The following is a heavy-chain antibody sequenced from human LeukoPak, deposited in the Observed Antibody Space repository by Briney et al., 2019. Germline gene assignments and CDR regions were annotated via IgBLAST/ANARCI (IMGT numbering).Heavy chain of an antibody. V-gene: IGHV3-23*01. D-gene: IGHD5-12*01. CDR1: GFTFSSSS. J-gene: IGHJ4*02. Sequence: GGSLRLSCAASGFTFSSSSISWVRQAPGKELEWVSAITDAVGSTHYADSVKGRFTISSDNSKNTVYLQMNSLRPEDMAVYYCAKEIFSGLLYIDYWGQGTLVTVSS. CDR2: ITDAVGST. CDR3: AKEIFSGLLYIDY.